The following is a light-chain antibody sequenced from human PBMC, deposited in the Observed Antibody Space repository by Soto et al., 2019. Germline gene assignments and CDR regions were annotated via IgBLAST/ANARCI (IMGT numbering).Light chain of an antibody. V-gene: IGKV3-11*01. J-gene: IGKJ4*01. Sequence: EIVLTQSPATLSLSPGERATLSCRASQSVSSYLAWYQQKPGQAPTLLIYDASNRATGIPARFSGSGSGTDFTLTISSLEPEDFAVYYCQQRSNWPPLTFGGGTKLEIK. CDR2: DAS. CDR3: QQRSNWPPLT. CDR1: QSVSSY.